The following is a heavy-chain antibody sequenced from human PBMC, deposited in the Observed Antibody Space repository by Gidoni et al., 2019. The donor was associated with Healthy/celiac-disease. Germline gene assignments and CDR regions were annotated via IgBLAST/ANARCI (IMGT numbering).Heavy chain of an antibody. J-gene: IGHJ3*02. V-gene: IGHV1-69*10. D-gene: IGHD3-22*01. CDR2: IIPILGLA. CDR3: ARDPGGYYDSWRGDAFDI. CDR1: GGLFSSYA. Sequence: QVQLVQSGAEVKKPGSSVKVSCKASGGLFSSYAISWVRQAPGQGLEWMGGIIPILGLANYAQKFQGRVTITADKSTSTAYMELSSLRSEDTAVYFCARDPGGYYDSWRGDAFDIWGQGTMVIVSS.